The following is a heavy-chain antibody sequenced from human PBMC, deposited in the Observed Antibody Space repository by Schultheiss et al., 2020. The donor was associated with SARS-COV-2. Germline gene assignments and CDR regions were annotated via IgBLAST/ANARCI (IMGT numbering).Heavy chain of an antibody. J-gene: IGHJ4*02. V-gene: IGHV1-8*01. CDR3: ARGWTREHSLLGAY. Sequence: ASVKVSCKTSGYTFINYDIIWVRQATGQGLEWMGWMNGNGVNAGYAEKFQGRVTMTSDSSIETANMELNSLTSDDTAVYYCARGWTREHSLLGAYWGQGTRVTVSS. CDR1: GYTFINYD. D-gene: IGHD1-26*01. CDR2: MNGNGVNA.